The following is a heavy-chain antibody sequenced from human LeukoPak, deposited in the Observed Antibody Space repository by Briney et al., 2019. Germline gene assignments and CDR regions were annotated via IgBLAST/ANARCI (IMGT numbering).Heavy chain of an antibody. V-gene: IGHV4-61*02. CDR1: GGSISSGSHY. Sequence: PSETLSLTCTVSGGSISSGSHYWSWIRQPAGKGLEWIGRVYSSGSTTYNPALESRVTISADMSKNQFSLKLSSVTATDTAVYYCVRDAWGLQNCFDCWGQGTLVTVSS. CDR2: VYSSGST. D-gene: IGHD7-27*01. CDR3: VRDAWGLQNCFDC. J-gene: IGHJ4*02.